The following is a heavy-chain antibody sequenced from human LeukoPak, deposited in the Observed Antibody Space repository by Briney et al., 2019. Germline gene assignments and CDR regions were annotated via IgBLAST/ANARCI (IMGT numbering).Heavy chain of an antibody. CDR1: GFTFSSYA. Sequence: SGGSLRLSCAASGFTFSSYAMSWVRQAPGKGLEWVSAISGSGGSAYYADSVKGRFTISRDNSKNTLYLQMNSLRAEDTAVYYCAKGEYAYCGGDCYPLDYWGQGTLVTVSS. CDR3: AKGEYAYCGGDCYPLDY. CDR2: ISGSGGSA. D-gene: IGHD2-21*02. V-gene: IGHV3-23*01. J-gene: IGHJ4*02.